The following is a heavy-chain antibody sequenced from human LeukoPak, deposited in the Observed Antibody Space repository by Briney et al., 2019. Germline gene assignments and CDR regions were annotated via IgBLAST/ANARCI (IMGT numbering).Heavy chain of an antibody. CDR2: IYYSGST. J-gene: IGHJ5*02. CDR1: GGSISSYY. D-gene: IGHD2-2*01. CDR3: ARAGYCSSTSCYVSWFDP. V-gene: IGHV4-59*01. Sequence: SETLPLTCTVSGGSISSYYWSWIRQPPGKGLEWIGYIYYSGSTNYNPSLKSRVTISVDTSKNQFSLKLSSVTAADTAVYYCARAGYCSSTSCYVSWFDPWGQGTLVTVSS.